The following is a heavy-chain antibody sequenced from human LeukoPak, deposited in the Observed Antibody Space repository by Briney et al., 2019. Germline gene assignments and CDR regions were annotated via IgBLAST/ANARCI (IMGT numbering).Heavy chain of an antibody. CDR3: ARDPGGFGELFGTSGLDV. CDR1: GGSISSGDYY. V-gene: IGHV4-30-4*01. CDR2: IYYSVST. J-gene: IGHJ6*02. D-gene: IGHD3-10*01. Sequence: SQTLSLTCTVSGGSISSGDYYWSWIRQPPGKGLEWIGYIYYSVSTYYNPSLKSRVTISVDTSKNQFSLKLNSVTAADTAVYYCARDPGGFGELFGTSGLDVWGQGTTVLVSS.